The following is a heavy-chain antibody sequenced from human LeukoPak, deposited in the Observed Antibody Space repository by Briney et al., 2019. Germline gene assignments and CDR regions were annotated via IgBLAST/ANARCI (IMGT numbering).Heavy chain of an antibody. V-gene: IGHV4-34*01. J-gene: IGHJ5*02. CDR3: ARRLYYDILTGYYSGWFDP. D-gene: IGHD3-9*01. CDR1: GGSFSGYY. Sequence: SETLSLTCAVYGGSFSGYYWSWIRQPPGKGLEWIGEINHSGSTNYNPSLKSRVTISVDTSKNQFSLKLSSVTAADTAVYYCARRLYYDILTGYYSGWFDPWGQGTLVTVSS. CDR2: INHSGST.